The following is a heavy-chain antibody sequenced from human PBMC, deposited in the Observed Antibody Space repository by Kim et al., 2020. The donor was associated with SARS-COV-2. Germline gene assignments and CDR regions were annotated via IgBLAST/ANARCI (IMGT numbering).Heavy chain of an antibody. CDR2: IYYSGST. CDR3: ARDGSGGFGELLIPFDY. CDR1: GGSISSGDYY. V-gene: IGHV4-30-4*01. Sequence: SETLSLTCTVSGGSISSGDYYWSWIRQPPGKGLEWIGYIYYSGSTYYNPSLNSRVTISVDTSKNQFSLKLSSVTAADTAVYYCARDGSGGFGELLIPFDYWGQGTLVTVSS. D-gene: IGHD3-10*01. J-gene: IGHJ4*02.